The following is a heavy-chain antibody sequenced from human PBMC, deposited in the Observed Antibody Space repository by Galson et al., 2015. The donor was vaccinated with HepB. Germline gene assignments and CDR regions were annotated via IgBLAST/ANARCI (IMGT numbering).Heavy chain of an antibody. CDR2: INTGTGNT. D-gene: IGHD1-26*01. Sequence: SVKVSCKASGYTFTSDTMHWVRQAPGQRLEWMGWINTGTGNTKYSQKFQGRVTITRDTSATTAYMDLSSLRAEDTAVYYCARELGSGSPYYYYGMDVWGQGTTVTVSS. V-gene: IGHV1-3*04. J-gene: IGHJ6*02. CDR1: GYTFTSDT. CDR3: ARELGSGSPYYYYGMDV.